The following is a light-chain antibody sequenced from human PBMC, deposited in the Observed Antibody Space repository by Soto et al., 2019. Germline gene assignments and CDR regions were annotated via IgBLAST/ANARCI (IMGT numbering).Light chain of an antibody. CDR3: QQRSDWTRT. CDR1: QSIGTY. J-gene: IGKJ1*01. Sequence: EIVLTQSPVTLSLSPGERATLSCRASQSIGTYLAWYQQKPDQAPRLLIYHASNRATRIPARFSGSGSGTDFTLTISSLEPEDFAVYYCQQRSDWTRTFGQGTKVEVK. CDR2: HAS. V-gene: IGKV3-11*01.